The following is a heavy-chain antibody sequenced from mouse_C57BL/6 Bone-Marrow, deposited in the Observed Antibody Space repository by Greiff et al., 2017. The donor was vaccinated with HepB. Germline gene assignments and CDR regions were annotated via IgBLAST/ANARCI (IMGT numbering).Heavy chain of an antibody. J-gene: IGHJ2*01. CDR1: GFTFSDYY. Sequence: EVMLVESGGGLVQPGGSLKLSCAASGFTFSDYYMYWVRQTPEKRLEWVAYISNGGGSTYYPDTVKGRFTISRDNAKNTLYLQMSRLKSEDTAMYYCARRDYYGSPYYFDYWGQGTTLTVSS. CDR3: ARRDYYGSPYYFDY. D-gene: IGHD1-1*01. CDR2: ISNGGGST. V-gene: IGHV5-12*01.